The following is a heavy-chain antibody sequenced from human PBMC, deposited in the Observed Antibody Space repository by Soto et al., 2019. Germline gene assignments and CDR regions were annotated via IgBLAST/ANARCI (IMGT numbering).Heavy chain of an antibody. V-gene: IGHV4-30-4*01. Sequence: SETLSLTCTVSGDSISSGDYYWSWIRQPPGKGLEWIGYIYYSGSTHYNPSLKSRVTISLDTSKNQFSLKLSSVTAADTAVYYCARAVLRYYYGMDVWGQGTTVTVSS. CDR1: GDSISSGDYY. J-gene: IGHJ6*02. D-gene: IGHD1-20*01. CDR3: ARAVLRYYYGMDV. CDR2: IYYSGST.